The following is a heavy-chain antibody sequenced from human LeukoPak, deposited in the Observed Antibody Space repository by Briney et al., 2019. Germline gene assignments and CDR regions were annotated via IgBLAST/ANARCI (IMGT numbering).Heavy chain of an antibody. J-gene: IGHJ4*02. CDR2: IYYSGST. CDR1: GGSISSGDYY. V-gene: IGHV4-30-4*02. D-gene: IGHD6-19*01. Sequence: PSETLSLTCTVSGGSISSGDYYWSWIRQPPGKGLEWIGYIYYSGSTYYNPSLKSRVTISVDTSKNQFSLKLSSVTAADTAVYYCARPKVSGWYLGFDYWGQGTLVTVSS. CDR3: ARPKVSGWYLGFDY.